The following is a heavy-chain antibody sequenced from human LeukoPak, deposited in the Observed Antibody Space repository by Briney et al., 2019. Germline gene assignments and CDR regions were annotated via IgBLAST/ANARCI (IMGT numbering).Heavy chain of an antibody. Sequence: GASVKVSCKASGYTFTANYIHWVRQAPGQGLEWMGRINPNTGVKNYAEKFQGRVTMTRDTSINTAYMELSRLTSDDTAVYHCAGVGAAAGFDPWGQGTLVTVSS. CDR2: INPNTGVK. CDR3: AGVGAAAGFDP. V-gene: IGHV1-2*06. D-gene: IGHD6-13*01. J-gene: IGHJ5*02. CDR1: GYTFTANY.